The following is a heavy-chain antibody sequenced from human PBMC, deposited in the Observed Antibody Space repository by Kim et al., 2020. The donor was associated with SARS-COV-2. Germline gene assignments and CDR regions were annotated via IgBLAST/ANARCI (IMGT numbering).Heavy chain of an antibody. CDR1: GGSISSSNW. Sequence: SETLSLTCAVSGGSISSSNWWSWVRQPPGKGLEWIGEIYHSGSTNYNPSLKSRVTISVDKSKNQFSLKLSSVTAADTAVYYCARDLGTMVRGVRDYWGQGTLVTVSS. D-gene: IGHD3-10*01. V-gene: IGHV4-4*02. J-gene: IGHJ4*02. CDR3: ARDLGTMVRGVRDY. CDR2: IYHSGST.